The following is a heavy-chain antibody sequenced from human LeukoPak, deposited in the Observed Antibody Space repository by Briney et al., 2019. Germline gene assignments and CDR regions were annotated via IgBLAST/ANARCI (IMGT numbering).Heavy chain of an antibody. CDR3: ALTGYSGSYSPRGPFDY. J-gene: IGHJ4*02. CDR2: ISAYNGNT. CDR1: GYTFTNFG. V-gene: IGHV1-18*01. Sequence: ASVKVSCKASGYTFTNFGFSWVRQAPGQGLEWMGWISAYNGNTNYAQKLQGRVTMTTDTSTSTAYMELRSLRSDDTAVYYCALTGYSGSYSPRGPFDYWGQGTLVTVSS. D-gene: IGHD1-26*01.